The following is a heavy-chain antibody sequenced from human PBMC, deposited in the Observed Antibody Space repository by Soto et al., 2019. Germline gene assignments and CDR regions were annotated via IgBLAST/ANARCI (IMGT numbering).Heavy chain of an antibody. CDR3: ARGPYSNSQYYYYYYGMDV. CDR2: IYPGDSDT. J-gene: IGHJ6*02. V-gene: IGHV5-51*01. CDR1: GYSFTSYW. D-gene: IGHD4-4*01. Sequence: GESLKISCKGSGYSFTSYWIGWVLQMPGKGLEWMGIIYPGDSDTRYSPSFQGQVTISADKSISTAYLQWSRLKASDTAMYYCARGPYSNSQYYYYYYGMDVWGQGTTVTVSS.